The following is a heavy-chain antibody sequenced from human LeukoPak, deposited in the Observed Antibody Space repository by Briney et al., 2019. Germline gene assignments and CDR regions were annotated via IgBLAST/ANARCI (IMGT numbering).Heavy chain of an antibody. J-gene: IGHJ6*03. CDR3: ARGDIVVVPAATPYYMDV. CDR1: GGSISSGSYY. Sequence: PSQTLSLTCTVSGGSISSGSYYWSWIRQPAGKGLEWIGRIYTSGSTNYNPSLKSRVTMSVDTSKNQFSLKLSSVTAADTAVYYCARGDIVVVPAATPYYMDVWGKGTTVTVSS. CDR2: IYTSGST. D-gene: IGHD2-2*01. V-gene: IGHV4-61*02.